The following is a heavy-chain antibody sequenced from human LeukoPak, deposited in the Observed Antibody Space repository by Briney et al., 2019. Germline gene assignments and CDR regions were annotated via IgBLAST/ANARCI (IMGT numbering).Heavy chain of an antibody. CDR2: SNHSGST. J-gene: IGHJ5*02. CDR1: GGSFSGYY. CDR3: ARGLWYSGSGPYSDP. Sequence: SETLSLTCAVYGGSFSGYYWSWIRQPPGKGREGMGESNHSGSTNYNPSLKSRGTISVDTPKNQFSLKLSSVTAADTAVYYCARGLWYSGSGPYSDPWGQGTLVTVSS. D-gene: IGHD6-19*01. V-gene: IGHV4-34*01.